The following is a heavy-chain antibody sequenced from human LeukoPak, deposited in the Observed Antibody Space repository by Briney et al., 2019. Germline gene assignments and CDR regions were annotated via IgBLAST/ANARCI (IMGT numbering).Heavy chain of an antibody. CDR3: ARDRYYDILTGYRSTYYYYGMDV. CDR2: ISAYNGNT. CDR1: GYTFTSYG. Sequence: ASVKVSCKASGYTFTSYGISWVRQAPGQGLEWMGWISAYNGNTNYAQKLQGRVTMTTDTSTSTAYMELRSLRSDDTAVYYCARDRYYDILTGYRSTYYYYGMDVWGQGTTVTVSS. J-gene: IGHJ6*02. V-gene: IGHV1-18*01. D-gene: IGHD3-9*01.